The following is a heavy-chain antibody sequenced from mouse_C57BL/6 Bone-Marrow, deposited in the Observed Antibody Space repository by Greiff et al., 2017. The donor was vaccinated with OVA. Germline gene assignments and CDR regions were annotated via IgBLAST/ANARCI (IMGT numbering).Heavy chain of an antibody. Sequence: VQLEESGAELAKPGASVKLSCKASGYTFTSYWMHWVKQRPGQGLEWIGYIHPSSGYTKYNQKFKDKATLTADKSSSTAYMQLSSLTYEDSAVYYCGRRGSRYGYFDVWGTGTTVTVSA. CDR2: IHPSSGYT. J-gene: IGHJ1*03. CDR3: GRRGSRYGYFDV. V-gene: IGHV1-7*01. D-gene: IGHD1-1*01. CDR1: GYTFTSYW.